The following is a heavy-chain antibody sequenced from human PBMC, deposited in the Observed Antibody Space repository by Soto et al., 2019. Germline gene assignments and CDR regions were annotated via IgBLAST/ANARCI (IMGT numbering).Heavy chain of an antibody. CDR3: AKDAYVSGVDWFDS. CDR1: GFMFSNHA. J-gene: IGHJ5*01. CDR2: ISGGGTDT. V-gene: IGHV3-23*01. D-gene: IGHD3-10*01. Sequence: EEQVLESGGGLVQPGGSLRLSCAASGFMFSNHAMNWVRQAPGKGLEWVSTISGGGTDTYYADSVKGRFSISRDNSKNTVYLQLNNLRVEDAAVYYCAKDAYVSGVDWFDSWGQGTRVTVSS.